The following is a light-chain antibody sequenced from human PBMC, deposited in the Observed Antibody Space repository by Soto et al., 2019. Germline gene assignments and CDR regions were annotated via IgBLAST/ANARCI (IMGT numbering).Light chain of an antibody. CDR2: AAS. J-gene: IGKJ3*01. CDR3: QQSYSTPFT. CDR1: QSISRY. Sequence: DIQMTQSPSSLSASGGDRGTIPCRASQSISRYLNWYQQKPGTAPQLLSYAASSRHYEATSRFTGSGSGTDFTLTFRSLHSEDCATYYCQQSYSTPFTFGHGTNVDLQ. V-gene: IGKV1-39*01.